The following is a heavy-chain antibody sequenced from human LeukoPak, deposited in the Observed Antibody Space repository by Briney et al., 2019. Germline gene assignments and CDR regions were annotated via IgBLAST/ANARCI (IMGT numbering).Heavy chain of an antibody. CDR1: GSTFSNYA. CDR2: ITGGGSGI. CDR3: AKGSSGWYYDY. Sequence: PGGSLRLSCAASGSTFSNYAMSWVRQAPGKGLEWVSAITGGGSGIYYADSVKGRFTISRDNSKNTLYLQMNSLRAEDTAVYYCAKGSSGWYYDYWGQGTLVTVSS. J-gene: IGHJ4*02. D-gene: IGHD6-19*01. V-gene: IGHV3-23*01.